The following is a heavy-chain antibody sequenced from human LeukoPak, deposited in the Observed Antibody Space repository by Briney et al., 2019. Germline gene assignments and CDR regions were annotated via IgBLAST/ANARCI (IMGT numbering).Heavy chain of an antibody. CDR1: GFIFSGYW. D-gene: IGHD3-10*01. Sequence: GGSLRLSCEASGFIFSGYWMSWVRQAPGKGLEWVANIKHDASEKHYVDSVKGGFTISRDNTKNSVYLQMDSLRVDDTAVYYCARGWDAGSSLWGQGTLVSVSS. CDR2: IKHDASEK. CDR3: ARGWDAGSSL. J-gene: IGHJ4*02. V-gene: IGHV3-7*01.